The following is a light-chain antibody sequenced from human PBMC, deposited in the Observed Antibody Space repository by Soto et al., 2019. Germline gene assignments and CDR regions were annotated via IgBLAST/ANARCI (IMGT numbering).Light chain of an antibody. CDR1: QSIHTW. CDR3: QQYDSYTPT. J-gene: IGKJ4*01. CDR2: KGN. V-gene: IGKV1-5*03. Sequence: DIQMTQSPSTLSASVGDRVTITCRASQSIHTWLAGYQQKAGKAPKYLIQKGNTLESGAPPRLSGSGSGTEFTLTISSLQPDDFATYFCQQYDSYTPTFGGETKVEIK.